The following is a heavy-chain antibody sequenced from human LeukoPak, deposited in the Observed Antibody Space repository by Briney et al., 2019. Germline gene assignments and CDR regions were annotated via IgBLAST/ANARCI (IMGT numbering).Heavy chain of an antibody. Sequence: GGSLRLSCAASGFTFSSYEMNWVRQAPGKGLEWVSYISSSGSTIYYADSVKGRFTICRDNAKNSLYLQMNSLSAEDTSIYYCARIGYCSSTSCCWGDAFDIWGQGTMVTVSS. J-gene: IGHJ3*02. CDR2: ISSSGSTI. V-gene: IGHV3-48*03. CDR3: ARIGYCSSTSCCWGDAFDI. CDR1: GFTFSSYE. D-gene: IGHD2-2*01.